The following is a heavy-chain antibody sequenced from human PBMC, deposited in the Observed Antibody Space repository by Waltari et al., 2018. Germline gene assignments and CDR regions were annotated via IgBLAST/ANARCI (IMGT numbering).Heavy chain of an antibody. CDR2: INSDGSST. CDR1: GFTFSRYW. CDR3: ARVATKTYSSPVPGRPYYYGMDV. J-gene: IGHJ6*02. Sequence: EEQLVESGGGLVQPGASLRLSCAASGFTFSRYWMAWVRHAPGQGLVWVSRINSDGSSTIYAESVKGRFTISRDNAKNTLYVQMNRLRAEDTAVYYCARVATKTYSSPVPGRPYYYGMDVWGQGTTVTVSS. V-gene: IGHV3-74*01. D-gene: IGHD6-13*01.